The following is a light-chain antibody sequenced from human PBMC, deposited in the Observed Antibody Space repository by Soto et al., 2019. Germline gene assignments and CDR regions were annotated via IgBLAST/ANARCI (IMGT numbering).Light chain of an antibody. CDR3: SSYAGANTLL. CDR1: SSDIGSHDH. V-gene: IGLV2-14*03. J-gene: IGLJ3*02. Sequence: QAVVTQPASVSGSPGQSITISCTGTSSDIGSHDHVFWYQQHPNKAPRLLIFDVSNRPSGISNRFSGSKSGNTASLTISGLQTEDEADYHCSSYAGANTLLFGGGTKLTVL. CDR2: DVS.